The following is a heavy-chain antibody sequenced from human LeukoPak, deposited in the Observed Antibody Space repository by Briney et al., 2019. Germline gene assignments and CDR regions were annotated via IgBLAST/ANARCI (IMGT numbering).Heavy chain of an antibody. CDR3: ARAPRTTGTTTIWFDP. V-gene: IGHV4-61*02. J-gene: IGHJ5*02. Sequence: SQTLSLTCTVSGGSINSCSYHWSWIRPPAGEGREWIVRIYHSGNTNYNPSLKCPFTISVATSKNKFSLKLSSVTAADTAVYYCARAPRTTGTTTIWFDPWGQGTLVTVSS. D-gene: IGHD1-1*01. CDR2: IYHSGNT. CDR1: GGSINSCSYH.